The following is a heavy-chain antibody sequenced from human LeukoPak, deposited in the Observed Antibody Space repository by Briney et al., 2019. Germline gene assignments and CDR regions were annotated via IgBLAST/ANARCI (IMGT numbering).Heavy chain of an antibody. CDR3: ASTGYSSSWYSSSQYNWFDP. Sequence: SETLSLTCTVSGGSISSYYWSWIRQPPGKGLEWIGYIYYSGSTSYNPSLKSRVTISVDTSKNQFSLKLSSVTAADTAVYYCASTGYSSSWYSSSQYNWFDPWGQGTLVTVSS. CDR1: GGSISSYY. V-gene: IGHV4-59*08. CDR2: IYYSGST. J-gene: IGHJ5*02. D-gene: IGHD6-13*01.